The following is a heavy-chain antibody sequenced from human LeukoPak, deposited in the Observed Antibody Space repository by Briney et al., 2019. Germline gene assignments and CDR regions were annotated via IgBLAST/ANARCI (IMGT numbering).Heavy chain of an antibody. CDR2: INHSGST. J-gene: IGHJ4*02. Sequence: SETLSLTCAVYGGSFSGYYWSWIRQPPGKGLEWIGEINHSGSTNYNPSLESRVTISVDTSKNQFSLKLSSVTAADTAVYYCARSSAVGANFDYWGQGTLVTVSS. V-gene: IGHV4-34*01. CDR3: ARSSAVGANFDY. CDR1: GGSFSGYY. D-gene: IGHD3-10*01.